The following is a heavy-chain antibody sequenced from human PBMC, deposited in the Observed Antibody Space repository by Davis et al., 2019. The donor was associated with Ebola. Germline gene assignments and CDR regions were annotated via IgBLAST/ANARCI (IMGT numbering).Heavy chain of an antibody. V-gene: IGHV1-46*01. CDR3: ARGDYGDYPSYYYYGMDV. CDR2: INPSGGST. J-gene: IGHJ6*02. CDR1: GYTFTSYY. D-gene: IGHD4-17*01. Sequence: ASVKVSCKASGYTFTSYYMHWVRQAPGQGLEWMGIINPSGGSTSYAQKFQGRVTMTRDTSTSTVYMELSSLRSEDTAVYYCARGDYGDYPSYYYYGMDVWGQGTTVTVSS.